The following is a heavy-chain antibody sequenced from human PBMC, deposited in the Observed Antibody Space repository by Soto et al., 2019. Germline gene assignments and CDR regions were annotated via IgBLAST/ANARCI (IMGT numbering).Heavy chain of an antibody. D-gene: IGHD6-13*01. Sequence: SVKVSCKASGSTFSSYAISWVRQAPGQGLEWMGGIIPIFGTANYAQKFQGRVTITADESTSTAYMELSSLRSEDTAVYYCARGIAAAGPSKYNWFDPWGQGTLVTVSS. CDR2: IIPIFGTA. CDR3: ARGIAAAGPSKYNWFDP. J-gene: IGHJ5*02. CDR1: GSTFSSYA. V-gene: IGHV1-69*13.